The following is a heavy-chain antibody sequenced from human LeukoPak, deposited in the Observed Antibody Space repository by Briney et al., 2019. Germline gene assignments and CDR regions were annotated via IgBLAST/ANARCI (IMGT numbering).Heavy chain of an antibody. Sequence: PGGSLRLSCAASGFTFDDYAMHWVRQAPGKGLEWVSGISWNSVNIGHEDSVKGRFTISRDNSKNSLYLQMNSLRTEDTALYYCAKGYSSGWYPFDYWGQGTLVTVSS. V-gene: IGHV3-9*01. CDR2: ISWNSVNI. CDR1: GFTFDDYA. J-gene: IGHJ4*02. CDR3: AKGYSSGWYPFDY. D-gene: IGHD6-19*01.